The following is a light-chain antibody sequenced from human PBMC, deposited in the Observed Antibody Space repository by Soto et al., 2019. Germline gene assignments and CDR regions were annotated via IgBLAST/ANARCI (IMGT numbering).Light chain of an antibody. V-gene: IGKV3-15*01. J-gene: IGKJ1*01. CDR1: QSVSGN. CDR2: GAS. CDR3: QQYNNWPLT. Sequence: EIVMTQSPATLSVSPGERATLSCRASQSVSGNLAWYQQKPGQAPRLLIYGASTRATGIPASFSGSGSGTEFTLTISSLQSEDFAVYYCQQYNNWPLTFGQGTKVEIK.